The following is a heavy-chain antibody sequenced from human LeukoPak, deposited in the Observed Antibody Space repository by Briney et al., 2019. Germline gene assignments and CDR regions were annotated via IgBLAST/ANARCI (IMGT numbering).Heavy chain of an antibody. J-gene: IGHJ4*02. V-gene: IGHV1-18*01. CDR1: GYTFTSYG. CDR2: ISAYNGNT. Sequence: ASAKVSCKASGYTFTSYGISWVRQAPGQGLEWMGWISAYNGNTNYAQKLQGRVTMTTDTSTSTAYMELRSLRSDDTAVYYCARSAVVAARRYYFDYWGQGTLVTVSS. D-gene: IGHD2-15*01. CDR3: ARSAVVAARRYYFDY.